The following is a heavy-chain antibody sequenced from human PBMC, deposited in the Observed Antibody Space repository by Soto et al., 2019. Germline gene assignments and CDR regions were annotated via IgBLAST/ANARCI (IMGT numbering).Heavy chain of an antibody. V-gene: IGHV4-61*08. D-gene: IGHD3-16*01. CDR3: GRVSTRGLGYSGWDV. Sequence: SETLSLTCTLSGDSVSSGASHWTWIRQSPGKGLEWIGYIHHNATADCNPSLKSRVTISVDTSKNQFSLKLSSVTAADTAVYYWGRVSTRGLGYSGWDVGGKGTTVTAPS. CDR1: GDSVSSGASH. J-gene: IGHJ6*04. CDR2: IHHNATA.